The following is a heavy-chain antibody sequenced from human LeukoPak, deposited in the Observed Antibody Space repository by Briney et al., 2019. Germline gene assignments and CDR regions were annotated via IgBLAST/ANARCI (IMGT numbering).Heavy chain of an antibody. J-gene: IGHJ4*02. CDR3: ASSGYYDSSGYCAY. CDR1: GGTFSSYA. CDR2: IIPIFGTA. Sequence: ASVKVSCKASGGTFSSYAISWVRQAPGQGLEWMGGIIPIFGTANYAQKFQGRVTITADESTSTAYMELSSLRSEDTAVYYCASSGYYDSSGYCAYWGQGTLVTVSS. V-gene: IGHV1-69*13. D-gene: IGHD3-22*01.